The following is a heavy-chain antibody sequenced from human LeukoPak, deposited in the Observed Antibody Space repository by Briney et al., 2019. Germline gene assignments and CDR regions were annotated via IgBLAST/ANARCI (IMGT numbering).Heavy chain of an antibody. CDR2: ISSDGSNK. CDR1: GLSFNSCG. V-gene: IGHV3-30*18. CDR3: AKGSGGSGSFYNHFDC. D-gene: IGHD3-10*01. J-gene: IGHJ4*02. Sequence: PGRSLRLSCAASGLSFNSCGMHWVRQAPGKGLEWVAVISSDGSNKYYADSVKGRFTISRDNSKNTLSLQMNSLRTEDTDVFYCAKGSGGSGSFYNHFDCWGQGTLVTVSS.